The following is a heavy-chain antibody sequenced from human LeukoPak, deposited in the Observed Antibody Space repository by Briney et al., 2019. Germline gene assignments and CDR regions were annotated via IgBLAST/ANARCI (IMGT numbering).Heavy chain of an antibody. CDR1: GFTFDDYG. V-gene: IGHV3-20*04. CDR2: INWNGGST. CDR3: ATIRDGYNFLRTYFDY. D-gene: IGHD5-24*01. Sequence: GGSLRLSCAASGFTFDDYGMSWVRQAPGKGLEWVSGINWNGGSTGYADSVKGRFTISRDNSKNTLYLQMNSLRAEDTAVYYCATIRDGYNFLRTYFDYWGQGTLVTVSS. J-gene: IGHJ4*02.